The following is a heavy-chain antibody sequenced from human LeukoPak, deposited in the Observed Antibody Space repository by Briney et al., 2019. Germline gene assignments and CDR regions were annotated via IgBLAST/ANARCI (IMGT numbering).Heavy chain of an antibody. CDR1: GFTFSSYS. D-gene: IGHD2-2*01. V-gene: IGHV3-21*01. CDR3: ARDQCSSTSCSKDY. Sequence: GGSLRLSCSASGFTFSSYSMNWVRQAPGKGLEWVSSISSSSSYIYYADSVKGRFTISRDNAKNSLYLQMNSLRAEDTAVYYCARDQCSSTSCSKDYWGQGTLVTVSS. J-gene: IGHJ4*02. CDR2: ISSSSSYI.